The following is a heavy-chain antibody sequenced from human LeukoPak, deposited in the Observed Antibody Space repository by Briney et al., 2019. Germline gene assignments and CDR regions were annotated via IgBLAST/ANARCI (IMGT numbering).Heavy chain of an antibody. Sequence: GGSLRLSCAASGFIFSSYSMNWVRQAPGKGLECVSYISSSSSTIYYADSVKGRFTISRDNAKNSLYLQMNSLRAEDTAVYYCARDFHRRVYDSSGYSPYWGQGTRVTVSS. J-gene: IGHJ4*02. D-gene: IGHD3-22*01. V-gene: IGHV3-48*01. CDR3: ARDFHRRVYDSSGYSPY. CDR1: GFIFSSYS. CDR2: ISSSSSTI.